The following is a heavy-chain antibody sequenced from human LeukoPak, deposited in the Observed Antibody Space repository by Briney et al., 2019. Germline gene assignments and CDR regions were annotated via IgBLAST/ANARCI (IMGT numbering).Heavy chain of an antibody. CDR2: ISGSGSST. Sequence: PGGSLRLSCAASGFTFSTYGMTWVRQAPGKGLEWVSAISGSGSSTYYADSVKGRLTISRDNSKNTLYLQMNSLRAEDTAVYYCAKDQEDYGDLDYWGQGTLVTVSS. CDR3: AKDQEDYGDLDY. V-gene: IGHV3-23*01. D-gene: IGHD4-17*01. CDR1: GFTFSTYG. J-gene: IGHJ4*02.